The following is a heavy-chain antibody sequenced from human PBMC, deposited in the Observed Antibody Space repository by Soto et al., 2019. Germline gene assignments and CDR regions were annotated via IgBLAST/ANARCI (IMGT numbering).Heavy chain of an antibody. CDR3: ARVLGYSSGFGVVGFDP. CDR2: IIPIFGTA. Sequence: QVQLVQSGAEVKKPGSSVKVSCKASGGTFSSYAISWVRQAPGQGLEWMGGIIPIFGTANYAQKFQGRVTITADKSTSTAYMELSSLRSEDTAVYYCARVLGYSSGFGVVGFDPWGQGTLVTVSS. V-gene: IGHV1-69*06. D-gene: IGHD6-19*01. J-gene: IGHJ5*02. CDR1: GGTFSSYA.